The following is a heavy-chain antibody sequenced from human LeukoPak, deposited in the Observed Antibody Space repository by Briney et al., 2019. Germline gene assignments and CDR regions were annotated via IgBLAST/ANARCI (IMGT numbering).Heavy chain of an antibody. CDR3: ARPSELTYCGGDCYSGHAFDI. D-gene: IGHD2-21*02. CDR2: ISSTGNT. CDR1: GGSISSGGHY. V-gene: IGHV4-61*02. Sequence: PSQTLSLTCTVSGGSISSGGHYWSWIRQPAGKGLEYLGRISSTGNTNYNPSLRSRVTISADTSKNHFSLKLTSVTAADTAVYYCARPSELTYCGGDCYSGHAFDIWGQGTMVTVSS. J-gene: IGHJ3*02.